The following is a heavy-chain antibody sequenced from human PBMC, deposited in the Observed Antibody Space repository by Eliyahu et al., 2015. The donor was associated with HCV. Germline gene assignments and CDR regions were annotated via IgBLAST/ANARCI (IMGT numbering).Heavy chain of an antibody. J-gene: IGHJ3*01. CDR3: AKDYFLAYDFWSGENTGHAFDA. D-gene: IGHD3-3*01. CDR1: GFTFSSYA. V-gene: IGHV3-23*01. Sequence: EVQVLESGGGLVQPGGSLRLSCAASGFTFSSYAMSWVRQAPGKGLEWISAISGSGGSTYYADSVKGRFTISRDNSKNTLFLQMNSLRAEDTAVYSCAKDYFLAYDFWSGENTGHAFDAWGQGTLVTVSS. CDR2: ISGSGGST.